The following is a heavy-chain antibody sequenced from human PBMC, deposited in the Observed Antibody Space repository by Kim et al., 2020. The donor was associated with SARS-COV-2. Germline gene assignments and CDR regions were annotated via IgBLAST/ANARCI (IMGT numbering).Heavy chain of an antibody. Sequence: SETLSLTCTVSGVSISSSSFYWGWIRQPPGQGLEWVGSIDYSGSSYYSPSLKIPITISVDTSKNQFSLKLRSVTAADTALYYCASPHPLSKGFYWYFGLWGSGTLVTVS. D-gene: IGHD2-15*01. CDR1: GVSISSSSFY. V-gene: IGHV4-39*01. CDR3: ASPHPLSKGFYWYFGL. CDR2: IDYSGSS. J-gene: IGHJ2*01.